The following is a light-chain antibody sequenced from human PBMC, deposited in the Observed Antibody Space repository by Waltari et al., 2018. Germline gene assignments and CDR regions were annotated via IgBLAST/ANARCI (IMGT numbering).Light chain of an antibody. CDR3: QQTFPTPP. CDR1: QSIVRS. V-gene: IGKV1-39*01. Sequence: DIQLTQSPSSLSASGGERVTITCRASQSIVRSLNWYQEQPGKAIKLLNDAAYNLQSGVPSSFRGSGSETDLTLTIASLQPEDFATYYCQQTFPTPPFGGGTSVDIQ. J-gene: IGKJ4*01. CDR2: AAY.